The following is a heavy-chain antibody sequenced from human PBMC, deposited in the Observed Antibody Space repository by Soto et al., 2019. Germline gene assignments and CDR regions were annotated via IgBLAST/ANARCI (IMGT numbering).Heavy chain of an antibody. Sequence: PGGSLRLSCAASGFTFSSYAMHWVRQAPGKGLEWVAVISYDGSNKYYADSVKGRFTISRDNSKNTLYLQMNSLRAEDTAVYYCARLAGFWSGSPGGHFDYWGQGTLVTVSS. CDR1: GFTFSSYA. CDR3: ARLAGFWSGSPGGHFDY. J-gene: IGHJ4*02. CDR2: ISYDGSNK. D-gene: IGHD3-3*01. V-gene: IGHV3-30-3*01.